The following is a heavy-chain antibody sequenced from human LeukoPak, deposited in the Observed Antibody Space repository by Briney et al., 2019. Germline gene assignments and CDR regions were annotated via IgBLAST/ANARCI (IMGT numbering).Heavy chain of an antibody. Sequence: GGSLRLSCAASGFTFSDYWMHWVRQAPGKGLVWVSRINSDGNTTNYADSVKGRFTISRDNAKKTLYLQMNSLRAEDTAVYYCARVPHGLRTRTGGTMIVVVNYFDYWGQGTLVTVSS. D-gene: IGHD3-22*01. CDR2: INSDGNTT. CDR3: ARVPHGLRTRTGGTMIVVVNYFDY. CDR1: GFTFSDYW. J-gene: IGHJ4*02. V-gene: IGHV3-74*01.